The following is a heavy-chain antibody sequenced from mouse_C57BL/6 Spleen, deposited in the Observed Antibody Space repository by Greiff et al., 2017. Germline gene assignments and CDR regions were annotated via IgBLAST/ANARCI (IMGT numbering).Heavy chain of an antibody. J-gene: IGHJ4*01. CDR1: GFSLTSYG. CDR2: IWRGGST. CDR3: AKFHYYGSSYGYAMDY. V-gene: IGHV2-5*01. D-gene: IGHD1-1*01. Sequence: VQLVESGPGLVQPSQSLSITCTVSGFSLTSYGVHWVRQSPGKGLEWLGVIWRGGSTDYNAAFMSRLSITKDNSKSQVFFKMNSLQADDTAIYYCAKFHYYGSSYGYAMDYWGQGTSVTVSS.